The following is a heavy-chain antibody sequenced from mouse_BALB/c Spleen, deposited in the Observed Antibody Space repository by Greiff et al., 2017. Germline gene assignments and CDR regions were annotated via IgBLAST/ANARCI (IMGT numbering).Heavy chain of an antibody. CDR3: ARWYYGNYLYAMDY. Sequence: EVKLEESGGGLVKPGGSLKLSCAASGFTFSSFGMHWVRQAPEKGLEWVAYISSGSSTIYYADTVKGRFTISRDNPKNTLFLQMTSLRSEDTAMYYCARWYYGNYLYAMDYWGQGTSVTVSS. J-gene: IGHJ4*01. CDR2: ISSGSSTI. CDR1: GFTFSSFG. D-gene: IGHD2-1*01. V-gene: IGHV5-17*02.